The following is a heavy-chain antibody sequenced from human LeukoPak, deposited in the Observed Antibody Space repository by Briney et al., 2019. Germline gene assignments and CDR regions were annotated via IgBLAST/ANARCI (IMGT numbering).Heavy chain of an antibody. CDR2: ISSSGSTI. Sequence: LSLTCAVYGGSFSGYYWSWIRQPPGKGLEWVSYISSSGSTIYYADSVKGRFTISRDNAKNSLYLQMNSLRAEDTAVYYCARAAAVTGAFRDNWFDPWGQGTLVTVSS. V-gene: IGHV3-11*04. J-gene: IGHJ5*02. CDR3: ARAAAVTGAFRDNWFDP. D-gene: IGHD6-19*01. CDR1: GGSFSGYY.